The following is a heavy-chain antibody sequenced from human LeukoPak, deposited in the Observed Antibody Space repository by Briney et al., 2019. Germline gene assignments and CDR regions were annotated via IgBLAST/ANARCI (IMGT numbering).Heavy chain of an antibody. J-gene: IGHJ4*02. CDR1: GFNFSDFY. V-gene: IGHV3-11*04. CDR3: ATYEKGSLPPL. Sequence: GGSLRLSCAASGFNFSDFYMSWIRQAPGKGLEWLSYISSNIETIFYADSVKGRFTISRDNSINTLYLQMNSLRAEDTAVYYCATYEKGSLPPLWGQGTLVTVSS. D-gene: IGHD3-10*01. CDR2: ISSNIETI.